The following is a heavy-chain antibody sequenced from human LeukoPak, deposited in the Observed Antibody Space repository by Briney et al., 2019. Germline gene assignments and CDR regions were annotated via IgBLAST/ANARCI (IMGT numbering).Heavy chain of an antibody. CDR3: AKDDGLIMSSS. J-gene: IGHJ5*02. CDR1: GFTFSNAW. V-gene: IGHV3-23*01. D-gene: IGHD3-16*01. CDR2: ITGSGGST. Sequence: PGGSLRLSCAASGFTFSNAWMSWVRQAPGKGLEWVSGITGSGGSTYYAGSVKGRFTISRDNSKNTLYLQVNSLRAEDTAVYYCAKDDGLIMSSSWGQGTLVTVSS.